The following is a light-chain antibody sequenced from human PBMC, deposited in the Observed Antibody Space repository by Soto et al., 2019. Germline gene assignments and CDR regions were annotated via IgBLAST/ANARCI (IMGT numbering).Light chain of an antibody. CDR3: SSYTSSGTVV. V-gene: IGLV2-14*03. J-gene: IGLJ2*01. CDR2: DVR. CDR1: SSDVGIYNY. Sequence: QSALTQPASVSGPPGQSITISCTGTSSDVGIYNYVCWYQQHPTKAPKLMIYDVRNRPSGVSNRFSGSKSGNTASLTISGLQAEDEADYYCSSYTSSGTVVFGGGTKLTVL.